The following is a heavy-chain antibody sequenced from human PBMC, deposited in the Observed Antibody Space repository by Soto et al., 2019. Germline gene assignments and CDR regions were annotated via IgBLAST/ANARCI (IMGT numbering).Heavy chain of an antibody. CDR3: ARLNSGWSNWFDP. CDR1: GFTFNIYT. CDR2: ISSSSSTI. J-gene: IGHJ5*02. V-gene: IGHV3-48*02. D-gene: IGHD6-19*01. Sequence: EVPLVESGGGLVQPGGSLRLSCAASGFTFNIYTMNWVRQAPGKGLEWVSYISSSSSTIYYADSVKGRFTISRDNAKNSLYLQMNSLRDEDTAVYYCARLNSGWSNWFDPWGQGTLVTVSS.